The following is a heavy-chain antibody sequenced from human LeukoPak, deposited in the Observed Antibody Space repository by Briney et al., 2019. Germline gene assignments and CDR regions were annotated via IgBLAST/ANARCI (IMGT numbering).Heavy chain of an antibody. CDR3: ARGGGKAITIFGVATNWFDP. CDR2: MNPNSGNT. Sequence: ASVKVSCKASGGTFSSYAISWVRQATGQRREWMGWMNPNSGNTGYAQKFQGRVTMTRNTSISTAYMELSSLRSEDTAVYYCARGGGKAITIFGVATNWFDPWGQGTLVTVSS. D-gene: IGHD3-3*01. V-gene: IGHV1-8*02. J-gene: IGHJ5*02. CDR1: GGTFSSYA.